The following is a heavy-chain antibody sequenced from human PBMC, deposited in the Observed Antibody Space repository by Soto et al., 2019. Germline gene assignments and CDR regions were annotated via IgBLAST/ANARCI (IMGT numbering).Heavy chain of an antibody. V-gene: IGHV1-18*01. D-gene: IGHD3-10*01. CDR3: ARDAPQLLWFGDPFDY. CDR2: ISAYNGNT. J-gene: IGHJ4*02. CDR1: GYTFTSYG. Sequence: ASVKVSCKASGYTFTSYGISWVRQAPGQGLEWMGWISAYNGNTNYAQKLQGRVTVTTDTSTSTAYMELRSLRSDDTAVYYCARDAPQLLWFGDPFDYWGQGTLVTVSS.